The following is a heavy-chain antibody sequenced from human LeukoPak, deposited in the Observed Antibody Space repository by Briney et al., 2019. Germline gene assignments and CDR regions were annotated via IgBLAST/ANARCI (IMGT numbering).Heavy chain of an antibody. CDR3: ARGLKGNYYSGSGTYRWFAP. J-gene: IGHJ5*02. Sequence: GASAKVSCKGSGYTFTNYDVNWVRQATGQGLEWMGWKNPKSQNTGYAQKFQGRVTITTNPSISTAYMELSSLRSEDTAVYYCARGLKGNYYSGSGTYRWFAPWGQGTLVTVSS. CDR2: KNPKSQNT. D-gene: IGHD3-10*01. V-gene: IGHV1-8*03. CDR1: GYTFTNYD.